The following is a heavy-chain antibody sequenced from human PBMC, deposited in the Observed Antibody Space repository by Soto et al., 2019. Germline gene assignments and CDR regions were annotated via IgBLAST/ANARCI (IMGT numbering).Heavy chain of an antibody. Sequence: XGSLALSCAASGFTFSAYEMHWVRQAPGQGLEWVSYISKSGGTTYYADSVKGRFTISRDDAKNSVYLQMSSLRPEDMAVYKCVREGHYYFDYWGQGALVTVSS. V-gene: IGHV3-48*03. CDR3: VREGHYYFDY. CDR2: ISKSGGTT. J-gene: IGHJ4*02. CDR1: GFTFSAYE.